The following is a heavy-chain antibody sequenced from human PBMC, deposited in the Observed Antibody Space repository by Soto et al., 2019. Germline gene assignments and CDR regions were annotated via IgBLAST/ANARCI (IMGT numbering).Heavy chain of an antibody. CDR1: GFDFSTYG. Sequence: QVQLVESGGGVVQPGRSLRLSCAASGFDFSTYGMHWVRQAPGKGLEWVAVIWYDGSNKYYADSFRGRFIISRDNSKNTLFLQLNSLRAEDTAVYYCARAVGPFDYWGQGTLVTVSS. CDR3: ARAVGPFDY. V-gene: IGHV3-33*01. J-gene: IGHJ4*02. D-gene: IGHD1-26*01. CDR2: IWYDGSNK.